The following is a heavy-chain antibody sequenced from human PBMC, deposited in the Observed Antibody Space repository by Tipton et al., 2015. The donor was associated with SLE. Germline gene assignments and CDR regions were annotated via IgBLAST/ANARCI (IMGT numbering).Heavy chain of an antibody. V-gene: IGHV4-30-4*02. CDR2: IYYSGST. J-gene: IGHJ2*01. D-gene: IGHD4-23*01. CDR3: ATQIKDYGGNSGWYFDL. CDR1: GGSISSGDYY. Sequence: TLSLTCTVSGGSISSGDYYWSWIRQPPGKGLEWIGYIYYSGSTYYNPSLKSRVTISVDTSKNQFSLKLSSVTAADTAVYYCATQIKDYGGNSGWYFDLWGRGTLVTVSS.